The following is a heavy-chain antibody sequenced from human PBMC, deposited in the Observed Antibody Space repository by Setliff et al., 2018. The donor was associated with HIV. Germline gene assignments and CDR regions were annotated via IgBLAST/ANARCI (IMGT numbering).Heavy chain of an antibody. Sequence: PGGSLRLSCAASGFTFSDYYMSWIRQAPGKGLEWVAVIWYDGSNKYYADSVKGRFTISRDNAKNSLYLQMTNLRAEDTAVYYCARGSNQGSGTEVDYWGQGTQVTVSS. V-gene: IGHV3-33*08. CDR2: IWYDGSNK. D-gene: IGHD3-10*01. CDR3: ARGSNQGSGTEVDY. CDR1: GFTFSDYY. J-gene: IGHJ4*02.